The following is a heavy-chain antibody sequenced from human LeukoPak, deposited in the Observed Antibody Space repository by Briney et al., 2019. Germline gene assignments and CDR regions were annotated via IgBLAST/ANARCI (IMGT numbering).Heavy chain of an antibody. CDR3: ARDQGAVTSFFDY. J-gene: IGHJ4*02. CDR2: VSSSGSIT. CDR1: RFTFSDHY. D-gene: IGHD2-2*01. Sequence: GGSLRLSCAASRFTFSDHYMSWIRQAPGKGLEWVSYVSSSGSITYYADSVKGRFTISRDNAKNSLYLQMNSLRVEDTAVYYCARDQGAVTSFFDYWGQGTLVTVSS. V-gene: IGHV3-11*01.